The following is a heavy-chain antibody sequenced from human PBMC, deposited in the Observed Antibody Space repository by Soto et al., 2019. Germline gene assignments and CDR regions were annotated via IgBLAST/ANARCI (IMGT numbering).Heavy chain of an antibody. CDR2: IIPIFSTP. V-gene: IGHV1-69*13. D-gene: IGHD3-22*01. J-gene: IGHJ5*02. Sequence: GASVKVSCKASGGTFGSYAISWVRQAPGQGLEWMGGIIPIFSTPNYAQKFQGRDTITADESTSTTYMKMSSLRSEDTAEYYCARPIQYYFDTSAQSAWFDPWGQGTLVTVSS. CDR3: ARPIQYYFDTSAQSAWFDP. CDR1: GGTFGSYA.